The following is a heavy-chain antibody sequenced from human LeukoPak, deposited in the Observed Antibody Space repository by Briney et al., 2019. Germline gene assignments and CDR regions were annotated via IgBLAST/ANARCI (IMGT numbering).Heavy chain of an antibody. V-gene: IGHV1-69*13. CDR1: GGTFSSYA. Sequence: SVKVSCKASGGTFSSYAISWVRQAPGQGLEWMGGVIPIFGTANYAQKFQGRVTITADESTSTAYMELSSLRSEDTAVYYCASSLRLGELSLYYWGQGTLVTVSS. CDR2: VIPIFGTA. CDR3: ASSLRLGELSLYY. D-gene: IGHD3-16*02. J-gene: IGHJ4*02.